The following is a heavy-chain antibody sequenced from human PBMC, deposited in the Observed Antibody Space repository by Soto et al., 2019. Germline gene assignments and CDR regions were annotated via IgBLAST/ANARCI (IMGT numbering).Heavy chain of an antibody. CDR1: GYTFTDYY. D-gene: IGHD2-2*01. J-gene: IGHJ6*02. Sequence: ASVKVSCKASGYTFTDYYMHWVRQAPGQGLEWMGWINPNSGVTNYAQKFQGRVTMTRDTSISTAYMELSRPRSDDTAVYYCARGSCSSTSCYDYYAMDVWGQGTTVTVSS. CDR2: INPNSGVT. V-gene: IGHV1-2*02. CDR3: ARGSCSSTSCYDYYAMDV.